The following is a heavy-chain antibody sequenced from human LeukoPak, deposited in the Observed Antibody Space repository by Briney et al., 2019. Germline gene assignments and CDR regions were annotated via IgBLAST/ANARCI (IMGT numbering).Heavy chain of an antibody. J-gene: IGHJ6*03. CDR2: ISGSGGST. D-gene: IGHD5-12*01. Sequence: GGSLRLSCAASGFTFSSYAMSWVRQAPGKGLEWVSAISGSGGSTYYADSVKGRFTISRDNSKNTLYLQMKSLRAEDTAVYYCAKGGGYEAQYCYYYLDVWGKGTTVTISS. CDR1: GFTFSSYA. CDR3: AKGGGYEAQYCYYYLDV. V-gene: IGHV3-23*01.